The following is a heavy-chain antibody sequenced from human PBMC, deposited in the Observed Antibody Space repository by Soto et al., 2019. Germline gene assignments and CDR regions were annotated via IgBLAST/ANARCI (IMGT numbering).Heavy chain of an antibody. Sequence: TLSLTCTVSGGSISSSSYYWGWIRQPPGKGLEWIGSIYYSGSTYYNPSLKSRVTISVDTSKNQFSLKLSSVTAADTAMYYCACYYGDYGDFDYWGQGTLVTVSS. V-gene: IGHV4-39*01. D-gene: IGHD4-17*01. J-gene: IGHJ4*02. CDR2: IYYSGST. CDR1: GGSISSSSYY. CDR3: ACYYGDYGDFDY.